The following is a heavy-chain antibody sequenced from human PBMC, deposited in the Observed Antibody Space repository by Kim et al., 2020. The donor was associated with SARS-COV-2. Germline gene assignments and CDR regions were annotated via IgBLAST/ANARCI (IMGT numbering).Heavy chain of an antibody. D-gene: IGHD3-10*01. J-gene: IGHJ6*04. CDR1: GFTFSSYW. V-gene: IGHV3-74*01. Sequence: GGSLRLSCAASGFTFSSYWMHWVRQAPGKGLVWVSRINSDGSSTSYADSVKGRFTISRDNAKNTLYLQMNSLRAEDTAVYYCARVPRMGDYYYGSGSYYYYGMDVWGKETTVTVSS. CDR2: INSDGSST. CDR3: ARVPRMGDYYYGSGSYYYYGMDV.